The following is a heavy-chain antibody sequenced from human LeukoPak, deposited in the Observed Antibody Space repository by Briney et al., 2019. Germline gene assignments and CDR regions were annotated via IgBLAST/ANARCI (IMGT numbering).Heavy chain of an antibody. D-gene: IGHD3-16*01. V-gene: IGHV4-61*02. J-gene: IGHJ6*03. Sequence: SETLSLTCTVSGGSISIGSYYWSWIRQPAGKGLEWIGRIYTSGSTNYNPSLKSRVTISVDTSKNQFSLKLSSVTAADTAVYYCARDIPSLRLGEYYYYYMDVWGKGTTVTVSS. CDR3: ARDIPSLRLGEYYYYYMDV. CDR1: GGSISIGSYY. CDR2: IYTSGST.